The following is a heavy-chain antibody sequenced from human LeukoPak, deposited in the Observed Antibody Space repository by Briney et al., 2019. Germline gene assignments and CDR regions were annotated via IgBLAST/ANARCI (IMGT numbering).Heavy chain of an antibody. CDR1: GLTFSSYA. J-gene: IGHJ4*02. V-gene: IGHV3-23*01. D-gene: IGHD6-13*01. CDR3: AKDKGAAAGTFDY. CDR2: ISGSGGST. Sequence: GGSLRLSCAASGLTFSSYAMSRVRQAPGKGLEWVSAISGSGGSTYYADSVKGRFTISRDNSKNTLYLQMNSLRAEDTAVYYCAKDKGAAAGTFDYWGQGTLVTASS.